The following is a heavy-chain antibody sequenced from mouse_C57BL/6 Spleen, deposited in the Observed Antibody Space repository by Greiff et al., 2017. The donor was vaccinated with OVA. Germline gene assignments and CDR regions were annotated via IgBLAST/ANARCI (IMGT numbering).Heavy chain of an antibody. V-gene: IGHV1-61*01. CDR3: ARHGSRYFDY. J-gene: IGHJ2*01. CDR2: IYPSDSDS. Sequence: QVQLKQSGAELVRPGSSVKLSCKASGYTFTSYWMEWVKQRPGQGLEWIGTIYPSDSDSHYNHKFKDKATLTVDKSSSTAYMQLSSLTSEDAAVYYGARHGSRYFDYWGQGTTLTVSS. CDR1: GYTFTSYW. D-gene: IGHD1-1*01.